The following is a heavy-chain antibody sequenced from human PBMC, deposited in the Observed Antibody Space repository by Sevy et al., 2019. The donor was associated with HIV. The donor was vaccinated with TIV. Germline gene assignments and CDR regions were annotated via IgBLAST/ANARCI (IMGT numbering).Heavy chain of an antibody. CDR1: GFTFSSYS. CDR3: ASDKTIVEGRYGMDV. J-gene: IGHJ6*02. CDR2: ITSGSTYI. Sequence: GGSLRLSCAASGFTFSSYSINWVRQAPGKGLEWVSSITSGSTYIFYADSVKGRFTISRDKAKNSLYLQMNSLRAEDTAVYYCASDKTIVEGRYGMDVWGQGTTVTVSS. V-gene: IGHV3-21*01. D-gene: IGHD2-15*01.